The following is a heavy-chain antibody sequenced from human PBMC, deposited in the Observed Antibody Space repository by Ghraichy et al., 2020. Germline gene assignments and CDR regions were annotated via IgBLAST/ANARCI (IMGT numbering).Heavy chain of an antibody. CDR3: ARTRGATVTTMWFDP. J-gene: IGHJ5*02. D-gene: IGHD4-17*01. CDR2: IHPSSGTI. Sequence: LSLTCAASGFTFSVHGMNWARQAPGKGLEWVSYIHPSSGTIYYADSVKGRFTISRDNAKSSLNLQMNSLRDEDTAVYYCARTRGATVTTMWFDPWGQGTLVTVSS. CDR1: GFTFSVHG. V-gene: IGHV3-48*02.